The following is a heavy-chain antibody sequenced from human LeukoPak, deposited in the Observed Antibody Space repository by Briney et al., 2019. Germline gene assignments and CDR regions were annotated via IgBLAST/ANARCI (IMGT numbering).Heavy chain of an antibody. V-gene: IGHV4-59*01. D-gene: IGHD6-13*01. CDR2: IHYSGST. Sequence: SETLSLTCTVSGGSISSYYWSWIRQPPGKGLEWIGYIHYSGSTNYNPSLKSRVTISVDTSKNQFSLKLSPVTAADTAVYYCARVRAYSSSWYSRDYGMDVWGQGTTVTVSS. CDR3: ARVRAYSSSWYSRDYGMDV. J-gene: IGHJ6*02. CDR1: GGSISSYY.